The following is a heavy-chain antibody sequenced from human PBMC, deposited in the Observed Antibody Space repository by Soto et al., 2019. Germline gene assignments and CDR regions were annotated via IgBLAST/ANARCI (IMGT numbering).Heavy chain of an antibody. CDR1: GFRFDNTS. J-gene: IGHJ3*01. CDR3: DKDLGVCTSKSCFLAFDA. Sequence: GGSLSLSCAASGFRFDNTSIHWVRQAPGKGLEWVSGISWDSHYVDYAASVKGRFTVSRDNAKRSLYLQMNSLRPDGTAFYYCDKDLGVCTSKSCFLAFDACGQRTMVPV. CDR2: ISWDSHYV. D-gene: IGHD2-2*01. V-gene: IGHV3-9*01.